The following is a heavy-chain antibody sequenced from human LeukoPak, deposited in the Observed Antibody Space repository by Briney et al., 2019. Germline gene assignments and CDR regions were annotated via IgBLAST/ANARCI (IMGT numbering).Heavy chain of an antibody. CDR2: IYYSGST. J-gene: IGHJ4*02. CDR3: ARVSYGYDY. Sequence: PSETLSLTCTVSGGSISSSSYYWGWIRQPPGKGLEWIGSIYYSGSTYYNPSLKSRVTISVDTSKNQFSLKLSSVTAADTAVYYCARVSYGYDYWGQGTLVTVSS. V-gene: IGHV4-39*07. CDR1: GGSISSSSYY. D-gene: IGHD5-18*01.